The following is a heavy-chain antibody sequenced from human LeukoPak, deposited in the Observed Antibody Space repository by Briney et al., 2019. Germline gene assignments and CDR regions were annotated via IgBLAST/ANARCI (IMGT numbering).Heavy chain of an antibody. D-gene: IGHD6-13*01. J-gene: IGHJ5*02. Sequence: GGSLRLSCTASGFTFGSHGMHWVRQAPGKGLEWVAVIWYNASNKYYADSVKGRFTISRDNSKNTLFLQMNSLRDDDTAVYYCVRGVGVSRFNYFDPWGQGTLVIVSS. V-gene: IGHV3-33*01. CDR3: VRGVGVSRFNYFDP. CDR1: GFTFGSHG. CDR2: IWYNASNK.